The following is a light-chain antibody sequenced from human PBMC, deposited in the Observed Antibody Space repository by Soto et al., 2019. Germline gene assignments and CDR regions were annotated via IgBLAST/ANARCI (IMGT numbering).Light chain of an antibody. V-gene: IGKV1-5*01. CDR2: DSS. J-gene: IGKJ5*01. CDR3: QHYHSFSIT. Sequence: DIQMTQSPSTVSASVGDSVTITCRASQNISIWLAWYQQRPGRAPRLLIYDSSSLESGVPSTFSGSGSGTEFTLTISNLRTDDFATYYCQHYHSFSITFGQGTRLEIK. CDR1: QNISIW.